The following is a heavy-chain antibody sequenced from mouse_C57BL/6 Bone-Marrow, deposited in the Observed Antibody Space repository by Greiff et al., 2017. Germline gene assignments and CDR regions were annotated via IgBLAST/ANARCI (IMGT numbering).Heavy chain of an antibody. V-gene: IGHV14-4*01. Sequence: VQLQQSGAELVRPGASVKLSCTASGFNFKDDYMHWVKQRPEQGLEWIGWIDPGNGDTEYASKFQGKATIAVDTSSNTAYLQLSSLTSEDTAVYYCTTTVVAFDYWGQGTTLTVSA. D-gene: IGHD1-1*01. J-gene: IGHJ2*01. CDR1: GFNFKDDY. CDR2: IDPGNGDT. CDR3: TTTVVAFDY.